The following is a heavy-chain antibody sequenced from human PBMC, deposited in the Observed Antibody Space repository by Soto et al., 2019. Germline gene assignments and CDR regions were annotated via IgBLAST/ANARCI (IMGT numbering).Heavy chain of an antibody. CDR2: FDPEDGET. Sequence: ASVKVSCKVSGYTLTELSMHWVRQAPGKGLEWMGGFDPEDGETIYAQKFQGRVTMTEDTSTDTAYMELSSVRSEDTAVYYCATDLGLAARGLFDYWGQGTLVTVSS. CDR3: ATDLGLAARGLFDY. V-gene: IGHV1-24*01. D-gene: IGHD6-6*01. CDR1: GYTLTELS. J-gene: IGHJ4*02.